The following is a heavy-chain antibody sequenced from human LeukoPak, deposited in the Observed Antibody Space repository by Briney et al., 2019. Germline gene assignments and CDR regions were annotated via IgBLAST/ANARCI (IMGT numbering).Heavy chain of an antibody. V-gene: IGHV3-23*01. J-gene: IGHJ4*02. CDR3: ARPITMVRGVIGLYNY. CDR1: GFTFSSYG. CDR2: MSGSGGST. D-gene: IGHD3-10*01. Sequence: GGSLRLSCAASGFTFSSYGMNWVRQAPGKGLEWVSVMSGSGGSTYYADSVKGRFTISRDNAKNSLYLQMNSLRAEDTAVYYCARPITMVRGVIGLYNYWGQGTLVTVSS.